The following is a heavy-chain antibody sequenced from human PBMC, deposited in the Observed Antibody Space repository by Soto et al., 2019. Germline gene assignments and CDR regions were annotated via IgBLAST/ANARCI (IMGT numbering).Heavy chain of an antibody. CDR3: AREGLRMITFGGVRNGRYFDY. J-gene: IGHJ4*02. CDR1: GGSISSYY. D-gene: IGHD3-16*01. Sequence: SETLSLTCTVSGGSISSYYWSWIRQPAGKGQKCFWRIYTSGSSNYNPSLYSRVTMSVDTSKNQFSLKLSFVTAADTAVYYCAREGLRMITFGGVRNGRYFDYWGQGTLVTVSS. V-gene: IGHV4-4*07. CDR2: IYTSGSS.